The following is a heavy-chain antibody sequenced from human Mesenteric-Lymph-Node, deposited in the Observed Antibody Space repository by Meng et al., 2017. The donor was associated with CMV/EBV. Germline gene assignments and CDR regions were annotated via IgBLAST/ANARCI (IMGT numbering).Heavy chain of an antibody. CDR1: GFTFSSYW. D-gene: IGHD3-22*01. V-gene: IGHV3-74*01. J-gene: IGHJ4*02. CDR3: ARGYRHYDSSGYFPIDY. Sequence: GESLKISCAASGFTFSSYWMHWVRQAPGKGLVWVSRINSDGSSTSYADSVKGRFTISRDNAKNTLYLQMNSLRAEDTAVYYCARGYRHYDSSGYFPIDYWGQGTLVTVSS. CDR2: INSDGSST.